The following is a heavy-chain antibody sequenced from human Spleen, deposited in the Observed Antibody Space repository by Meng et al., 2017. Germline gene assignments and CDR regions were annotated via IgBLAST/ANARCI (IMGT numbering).Heavy chain of an antibody. J-gene: IGHJ4*02. CDR1: GNIFTAHY. CDR3: ARVGYTYGNFDS. CDR2: IHPKSGHT. D-gene: IGHD5-18*01. V-gene: IGHV1-2*06. Sequence: ASVKVSCKASGNIFTAHYVHWVRQVPGQGLEWIGRIHPKSGHTNYAQKFQDRVTVARDTSISTAYMELTILTSDDTAMYYCARVGYTYGNFDSWGQGTLVTVSS.